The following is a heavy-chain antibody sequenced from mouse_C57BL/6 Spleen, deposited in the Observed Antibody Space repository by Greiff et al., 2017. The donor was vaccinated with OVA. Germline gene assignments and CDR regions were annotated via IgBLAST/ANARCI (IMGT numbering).Heavy chain of an antibody. CDR3: ATTVVAHYFDY. CDR2: INPNNGGT. D-gene: IGHD1-1*01. J-gene: IGHJ2*01. Sequence: VQLQQSGPELVKPGASVKISCKASGYTFTDYYMNWVKQRHGKSLEWIGDINPNNGGTSYNQKLQGKATLTVDKSSSTAYMELRSLTSDDSAVYYCATTVVAHYFDYWGQGTTLTVSS. V-gene: IGHV1-26*01. CDR1: GYTFTDYY.